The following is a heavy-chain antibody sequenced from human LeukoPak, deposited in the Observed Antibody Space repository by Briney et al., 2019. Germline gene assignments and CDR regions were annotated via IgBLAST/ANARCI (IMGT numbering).Heavy chain of an antibody. CDR2: IRSKGYGGTT. Sequence: SGGSLRLSCTASGFTFGDYAMSWFRQAPGKGLEWVGFIRSKGYGGTTEYAVSVKVRFTISRDDSKSIAYLQMNSLKTEDTAVYYCTRVGARPAPLGMDVWGKGTTVTVSS. CDR1: GFTFGDYA. J-gene: IGHJ6*03. CDR3: TRVGARPAPLGMDV. D-gene: IGHD6-6*01. V-gene: IGHV3-49*03.